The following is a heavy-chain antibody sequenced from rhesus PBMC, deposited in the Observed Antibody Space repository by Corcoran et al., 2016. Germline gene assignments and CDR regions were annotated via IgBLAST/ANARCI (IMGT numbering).Heavy chain of an antibody. CDR3: ARGVGYSYSFDY. CDR1: GYSISSGYD. V-gene: IGHV4-76*01. D-gene: IGHD5-12*01. CDR2: IYGSSRNI. Sequence: QVQLQESGPGVVKPSETLSLTCAVSGYSISSGYDWSWIRQPPGKGLVWIGFIYGSSRNINYNPSIKIRVSISKYTSKNQFSLKLSSVTAADTAVYYCARGVGYSYSFDYWGQGVLVTVSS. J-gene: IGHJ4*01.